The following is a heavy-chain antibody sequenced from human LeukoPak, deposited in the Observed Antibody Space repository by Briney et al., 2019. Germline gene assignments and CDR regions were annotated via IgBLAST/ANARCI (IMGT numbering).Heavy chain of an antibody. CDR1: GYTFTSYD. CDR2: MNPNSGNT. V-gene: IGHV1-8*01. CDR3: ARVPTHSYYYYYMDV. J-gene: IGHJ6*03. Sequence: GASVKLSCKASGYTFTSYDINWVRQATGQGLEWMGWMNPNSGNTGYAQKFQGRVTMTRNTSISTAYMELSGLRSEDTAVYYCARVPTHSYYYYYMDVWGKGTTVTVSS.